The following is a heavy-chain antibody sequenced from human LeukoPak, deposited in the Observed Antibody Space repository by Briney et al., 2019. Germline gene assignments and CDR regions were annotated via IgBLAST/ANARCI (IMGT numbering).Heavy chain of an antibody. CDR1: GFTFTSYS. CDR2: IISSGTYV. V-gene: IGHV3-21*01. CDR3: TRGVGGYCSGGSCYGGWFDY. Sequence: PGGSLRLSCAASGFTFTSYSMNWVRQAPGKGLEWVSSIISSGTYVYYADSVKGRFTISRDNAKNSLYPQMNSLRAEDTAVYYCTRGVGGYCSGGSCYGGWFDYWGQEPWSPSPQ. D-gene: IGHD2-15*01. J-gene: IGHJ4*01.